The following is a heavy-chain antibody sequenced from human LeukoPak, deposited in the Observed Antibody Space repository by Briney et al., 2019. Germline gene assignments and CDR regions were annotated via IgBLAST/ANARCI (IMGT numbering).Heavy chain of an antibody. CDR2: IYYSGST. V-gene: IGHV4-39*01. CDR3: ASEGYCSGGSCYWGNPFFDY. CDR1: GGSISSSSYY. D-gene: IGHD2-15*01. Sequence: SETLSLTCTVSGGSISSSSYYWGWIRQPPGKGLEWIGSIYYSGSTYYNPSLKSRVTISVDTSKNQFSLKLSSVTAADTAVYYCASEGYCSGGSCYWGNPFFDYWGQGTLVTVSS. J-gene: IGHJ4*02.